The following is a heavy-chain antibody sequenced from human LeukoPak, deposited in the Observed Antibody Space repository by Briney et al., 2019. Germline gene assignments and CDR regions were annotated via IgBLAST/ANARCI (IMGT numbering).Heavy chain of an antibody. D-gene: IGHD2-15*01. CDR1: GFTFNNYA. CDR2: ITGGGGGT. J-gene: IGHJ4*02. Sequence: GGSLRLSCAGSGFTFNNYAMSWVRQAPGKGLEWVSAITGGGGGTYYADSVKGRFTISRDNSKNTLYLQMNSLRAEDTAVYYRANRLSSGPNYYFDYWGQGTLVTVSS. V-gene: IGHV3-23*01. CDR3: ANRLSSGPNYYFDY.